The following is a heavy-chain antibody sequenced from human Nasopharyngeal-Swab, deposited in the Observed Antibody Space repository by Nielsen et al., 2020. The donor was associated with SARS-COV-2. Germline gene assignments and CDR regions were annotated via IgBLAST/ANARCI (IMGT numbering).Heavy chain of an antibody. V-gene: IGHV4-39*01. CDR2: IYSTGSV. CDR3: ARAMTGVTTGDYLDH. Sequence: SETLSLTCKVSGGSITSRSYYWVWIRQPPGKGLEWIGSIYSTGSVHYNPSLKGRASISVDTSKNQFSLTVISVTAADTALFYCARAMTGVTTGDYLDHWGQGTLATVSS. CDR1: GGSITSRSYY. D-gene: IGHD4-17*01. J-gene: IGHJ4*02.